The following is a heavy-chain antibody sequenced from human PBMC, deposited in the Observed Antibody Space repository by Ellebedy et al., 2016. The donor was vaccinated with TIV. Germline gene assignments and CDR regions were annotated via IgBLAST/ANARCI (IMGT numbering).Heavy chain of an antibody. CDR2: IIPIVGIT. CDR3: ARDDGYSLAH. CDR1: GRTLSSSG. V-gene: IGHV1-69*04. J-gene: IGHJ4*02. D-gene: IGHD4-11*01. Sequence: AASVKVSCKASGRTLSSSGFSWVRQAPGQGLEWMGRIIPIVGITIYAQKFQDRVTMTADNSSSTVYMEMSSLRSEDTAVYYCARDDGYSLAHWGQGTPVTVSS.